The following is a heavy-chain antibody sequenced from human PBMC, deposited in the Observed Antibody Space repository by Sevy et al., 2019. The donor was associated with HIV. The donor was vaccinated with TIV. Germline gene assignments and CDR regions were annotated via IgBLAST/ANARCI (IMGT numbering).Heavy chain of an antibody. Sequence: SETLSLTCTVSGGSISSGSYYWSWIRQPAGKGLEWVGRISTSGSTNYNPSLKSRVTILRDTSKNQFSLRLTSMTAADTAVYYCARDGPGDWGTNWFAFDIWGQRTMVTVS. CDR2: ISTSGST. CDR3: ARDGPGDWGTNWFAFDI. CDR1: GGSISSGSYY. D-gene: IGHD2-21*02. V-gene: IGHV4-61*02. J-gene: IGHJ3*02.